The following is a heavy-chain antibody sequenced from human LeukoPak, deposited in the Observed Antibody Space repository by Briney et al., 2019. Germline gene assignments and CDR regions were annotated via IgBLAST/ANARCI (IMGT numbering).Heavy chain of an antibody. D-gene: IGHD6-19*01. Sequence: SVKGRFTISRDNGKNSLYLQMNSLRADDTAVYYCARGEAVAGSSDYWGQGTLVTVSS. J-gene: IGHJ4*02. CDR3: ARGEAVAGSSDY. V-gene: IGHV3-48*01.